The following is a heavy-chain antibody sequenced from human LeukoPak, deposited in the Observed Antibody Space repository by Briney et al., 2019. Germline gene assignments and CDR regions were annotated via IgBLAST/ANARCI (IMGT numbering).Heavy chain of an antibody. CDR1: GGSLSSYY. CDR2: IYYSGST. CDR3: ARDKPEYDILTGYYTGPARGHQVDY. Sequence: SETLSLTCTVSGGSLSSYYWSWIRQPPGKGLEWIGYIYYSGSTNYNPSLKSRVTISVETSKNQFSLKLSSVTAADTAVYYCARDKPEYDILTGYYTGPARGHQVDYWGQGTLVTVSS. J-gene: IGHJ4*02. D-gene: IGHD3-9*01. V-gene: IGHV4-59*01.